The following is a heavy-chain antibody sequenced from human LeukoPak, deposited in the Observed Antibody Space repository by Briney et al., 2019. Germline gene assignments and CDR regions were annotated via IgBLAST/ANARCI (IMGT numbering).Heavy chain of an antibody. D-gene: IGHD6-13*01. CDR3: ARDRGSSWYDYYYYYMDV. CDR1: GYTFTSYG. CDR2: ISAYNGNT. Sequence: ASVKVSCKASGYTFTSYGISWVRQAPGQGLEWMGWISAYNGNTNYAQKLQGRVTMTTDTSTSTAYMELRSLRSDDTAVYYCARDRGSSWYDYYYYYMDVWGKGTTVTVSS. J-gene: IGHJ6*03. V-gene: IGHV1-18*01.